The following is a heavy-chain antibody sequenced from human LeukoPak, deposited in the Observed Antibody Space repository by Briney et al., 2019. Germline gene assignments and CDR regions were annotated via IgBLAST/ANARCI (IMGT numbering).Heavy chain of an antibody. V-gene: IGHV1-69*05. CDR2: IIPIFGTA. Sequence: GASVKVSCKASGGTFCSYAISWVRQAPGQGLEWMGRIIPIFGTANYAQKFQGRVTITTDESTSTAYMELSSLRSEDTAVYYCASTYGGGYYYYYMDVWGKGTTVTVSS. CDR1: GGTFCSYA. CDR3: ASTYGGGYYYYYMDV. D-gene: IGHD2/OR15-2a*01. J-gene: IGHJ6*03.